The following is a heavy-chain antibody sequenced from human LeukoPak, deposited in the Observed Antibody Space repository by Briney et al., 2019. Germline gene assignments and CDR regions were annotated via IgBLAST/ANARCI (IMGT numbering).Heavy chain of an antibody. CDR3: VRHRPSEAATHSWFDP. Sequence: PSETLSLTCIVSGDSITNHYWSLIRRPPGKGLEWIGYIYYSGSINYNPSLKSRVTISVDTSRNQFSLKLTSVTAADTAVYFCVRHRPSEAATHSWFDPWGQGILVTVSS. J-gene: IGHJ5*02. V-gene: IGHV4-59*08. CDR2: IYYSGSI. D-gene: IGHD2-15*01. CDR1: GDSITNHY.